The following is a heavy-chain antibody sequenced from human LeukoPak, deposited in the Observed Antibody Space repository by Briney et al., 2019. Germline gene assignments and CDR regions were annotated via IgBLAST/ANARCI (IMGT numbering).Heavy chain of an antibody. CDR3: VTGRRGILVRGTTFDY. Sequence: PGESLRLSCSASGFTFSSYAMHWVRQAPGKGLEYVSAISSNGGSTYYADSVKGRFTISRDNSKNTLYLQMSSLRAEDTAVYYCVTGRRGILVRGTTFDYWGQGTLVTVSS. D-gene: IGHD3-10*01. CDR2: ISSNGGST. CDR1: GFTFSSYA. V-gene: IGHV3-64D*06. J-gene: IGHJ4*02.